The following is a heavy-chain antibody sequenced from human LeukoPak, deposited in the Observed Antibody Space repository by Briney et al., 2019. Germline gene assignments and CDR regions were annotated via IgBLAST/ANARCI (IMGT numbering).Heavy chain of an antibody. CDR2: ISGSGGST. CDR3: AKDRGSYYDY. V-gene: IGHV3-23*01. J-gene: IGHJ4*02. CDR1: GFTFSSYA. D-gene: IGHD1-26*01. Sequence: VQPGRSLRLSSAASGFTFSSYAMSWVRQATGKGLEWVSAISGSGGSTYYADSVKGRLTISRDNSKNTLYLQMNSLRAEDTAVYYCAKDRGSYYDYWGQGTLVTVSS.